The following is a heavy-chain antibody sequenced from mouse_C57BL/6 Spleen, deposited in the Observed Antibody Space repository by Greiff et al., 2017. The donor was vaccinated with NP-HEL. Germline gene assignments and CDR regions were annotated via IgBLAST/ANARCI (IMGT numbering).Heavy chain of an antibody. V-gene: IGHV1-4*01. CDR3: ARSERNWGYAMDY. CDR2: INPSSGYT. CDR1: GYTFTSYT. Sequence: QVQLQQSGAELARPGASVKMSCKASGYTFTSYTMHWVKQRPGQGLEWIGYINPSSGYTKYNQKFKDKATLTADKSSSTAYMQLSSLTSEDSAVYYCARSERNWGYAMDYWGQGTSVTVSS. J-gene: IGHJ4*01.